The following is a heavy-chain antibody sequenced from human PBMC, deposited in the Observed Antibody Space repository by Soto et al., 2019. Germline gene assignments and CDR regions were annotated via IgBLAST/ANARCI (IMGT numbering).Heavy chain of an antibody. Sequence: QVQLVESGGGVVQPGRSLRLSCAASGFTFSSYAMHWVRQAPGKGLEWVAVISYDGSNKYYADSVKGRFTISRDNSKNTLYLQMNSLRAEDTAVYYCARDKGSMIVVVDDAFDIWGQGTMVTVSS. CDR1: GFTFSSYA. CDR3: ARDKGSMIVVVDDAFDI. CDR2: ISYDGSNK. V-gene: IGHV3-30-3*01. J-gene: IGHJ3*02. D-gene: IGHD3-22*01.